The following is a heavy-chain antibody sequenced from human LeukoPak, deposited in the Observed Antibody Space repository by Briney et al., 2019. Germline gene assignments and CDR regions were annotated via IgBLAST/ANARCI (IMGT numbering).Heavy chain of an antibody. CDR1: GGSTSSYY. J-gene: IGHJ5*02. CDR2: IYTSGST. CDR3: ARLLGYCSSTSCSNNWFDP. Sequence: SETLSLTCTVSGGSTSSYYWSWIRQPPGKGLEWIGYIYTSGSTNYNPSLKSRVTISVDTSKNQFSLKLSSVTAADTAVYYCARLLGYCSSTSCSNNWFDPWGQGTLVTVSS. D-gene: IGHD2-2*01. V-gene: IGHV4-4*09.